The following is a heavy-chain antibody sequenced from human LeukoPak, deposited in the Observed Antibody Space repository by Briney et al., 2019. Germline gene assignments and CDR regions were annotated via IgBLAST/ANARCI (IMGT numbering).Heavy chain of an antibody. Sequence: GGSLRLSCAASVTVRSNYMSWVRPAPGKGLEWVSVIFSGGSTSYADSVKGRFTISRDNSKNPVYLQIDGLRTEDTGVYYCATNVVVVAATGVLDVWGQGTMVTVSS. CDR3: ATNVVVVAATGVLDV. J-gene: IGHJ3*01. V-gene: IGHV3-53*01. CDR1: VTVRSNY. CDR2: IFSGGST. D-gene: IGHD2-15*01.